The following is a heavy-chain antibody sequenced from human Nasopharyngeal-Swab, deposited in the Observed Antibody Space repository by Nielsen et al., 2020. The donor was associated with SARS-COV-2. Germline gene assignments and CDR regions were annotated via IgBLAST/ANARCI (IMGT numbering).Heavy chain of an antibody. CDR1: GFTFSSSA. CDR3: ARGSEEDPFLFDY. V-gene: IGHV3-30*03. Sequence: GESLKISCAASGFTFSSSAMHWVRQAPGKGLEWVAVISYDGSNKYYADSVKGRFTISRDNSKNTLYLQMNSLRAEDTAVYYCARGSEEDPFLFDYWGQGTLVTVSS. D-gene: IGHD2/OR15-2a*01. J-gene: IGHJ4*02. CDR2: ISYDGSNK.